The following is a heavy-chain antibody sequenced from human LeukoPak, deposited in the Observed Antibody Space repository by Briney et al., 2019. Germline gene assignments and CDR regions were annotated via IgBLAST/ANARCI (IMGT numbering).Heavy chain of an antibody. J-gene: IGHJ4*02. D-gene: IGHD3-16*02. Sequence: TSETLSLTCAVYGGSFSGYYWSWIRQPPGKGLEWIGEINHSGSTNYNPSLKSRVTISVDTSKNQFSLKLSSVTAADTAVYYCARASYDYVWGSYRPKRGYFDYWGQGTLVTVSS. V-gene: IGHV4-34*01. CDR2: INHSGST. CDR3: ARASYDYVWGSYRPKRGYFDY. CDR1: GGSFSGYY.